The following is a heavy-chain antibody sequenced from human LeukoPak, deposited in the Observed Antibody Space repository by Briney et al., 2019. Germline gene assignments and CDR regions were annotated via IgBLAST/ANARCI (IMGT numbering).Heavy chain of an antibody. CDR3: ARRGQYCSSTSCTGYYYGMDV. J-gene: IGHJ6*02. CDR2: ISYDGSNK. D-gene: IGHD2-2*01. V-gene: IGHV3-30-3*01. Sequence: GRSLRLSCAASGCTFNSYAMHRVRQAPGKGLEWVAVISYDGSNKYYADSAKGRFTISRDNSKNTLYLQMNSLRAEDTAVYYCARRGQYCSSTSCTGYYYGMDVWGQGTTVTVSS. CDR1: GCTFNSYA.